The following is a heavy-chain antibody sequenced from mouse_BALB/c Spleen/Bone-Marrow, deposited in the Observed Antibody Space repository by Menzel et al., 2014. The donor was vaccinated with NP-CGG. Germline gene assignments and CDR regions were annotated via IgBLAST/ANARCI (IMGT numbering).Heavy chain of an antibody. CDR2: IYPGDGDT. Sequence: QVQLQQPGADLVRPGSSVKISCKASGYAFSNYWMNWVKQRPGQGLEWIGQIYPGDGDTNYNGKFKGKATLTADKSSSTAYMQLSSLTSEDPAVYFCARCDGYSYYFDYWGQGTTLTVSS. V-gene: IGHV1-80*01. J-gene: IGHJ2*01. CDR3: ARCDGYSYYFDY. D-gene: IGHD2-3*01. CDR1: GYAFSNYW.